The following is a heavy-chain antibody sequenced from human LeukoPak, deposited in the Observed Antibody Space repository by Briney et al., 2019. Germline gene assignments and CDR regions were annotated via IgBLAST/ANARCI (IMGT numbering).Heavy chain of an antibody. CDR3: ARDRGATTFDI. CDR2: IYYSGGT. CDR1: VGSISSYY. D-gene: IGHD1-26*01. J-gene: IGHJ3*02. V-gene: IGHV4-59*01. Sequence: SETLSLTCTVSVGSISSYYWSWIRQPPGKGLEWIGYIYYSGGTNYNPSLKSRVTISVDTSKNQFSLKLSSVTAADTAVYYCARDRGATTFDIWGQGTMVTVSS.